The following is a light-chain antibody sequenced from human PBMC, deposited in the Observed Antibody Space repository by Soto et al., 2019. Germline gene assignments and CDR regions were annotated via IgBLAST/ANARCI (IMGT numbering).Light chain of an antibody. V-gene: IGKV3-20*01. J-gene: IGKJ1*01. Sequence: EVVLTQSPGTLSLSPGERATLSCGASQSVTGNYLAWYQQKPGQPPRLLIYDASNRATGIPARFSGSGSGTDFTLTISSLEPEDFAVYFCQQYGSSPATFGQGTKVDIK. CDR1: QSVTGNY. CDR3: QQYGSSPAT. CDR2: DAS.